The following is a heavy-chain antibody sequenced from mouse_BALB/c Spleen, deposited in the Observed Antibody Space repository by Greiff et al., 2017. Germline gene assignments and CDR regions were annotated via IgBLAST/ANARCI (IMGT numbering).Heavy chain of an antibody. CDR2: IDPETGGT. Sequence: QVQLQQSGAELVRPGASVTLSCKASGYTFTDYEMHWVKQTPVHGLEWIGAIDPETGGTAYNQKFKGKATLTADKSSSTAYMELRSLTSEDSAVYYCTFYGNLSFDYWGQGTTRTVSS. CDR1: GYTFTDYE. CDR3: TFYGNLSFDY. D-gene: IGHD2-1*01. J-gene: IGHJ2*01. V-gene: IGHV1-15*01.